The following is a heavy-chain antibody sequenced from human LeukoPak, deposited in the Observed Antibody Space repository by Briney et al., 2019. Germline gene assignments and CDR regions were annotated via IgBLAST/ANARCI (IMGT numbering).Heavy chain of an antibody. CDR2: MNPNSGNT. CDR1: GYTFASYD. D-gene: IGHD4-17*01. Sequence: GASVKVSCKASGYTFASYDINWVRRATGQGLEWMGWMNPNSGNTGYAQKFQGRVTMTRNTSISTAYMELSSLRSEDTAVYYCARGLGNYGDYREEDWFDPWGQGTLVTVSS. J-gene: IGHJ5*02. CDR3: ARGLGNYGDYREEDWFDP. V-gene: IGHV1-8*01.